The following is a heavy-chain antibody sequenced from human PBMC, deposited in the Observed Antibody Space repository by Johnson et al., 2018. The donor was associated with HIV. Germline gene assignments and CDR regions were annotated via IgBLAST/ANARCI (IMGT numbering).Heavy chain of an antibody. Sequence: QVQLVESGGGVVQPGGSLRLSCAASEFTFSSYGMHWVRQAPGKGLEWVAFIRYDGRNKYYRDSVKGRFTISRDNSKYTLYLHMNSLRAEDTAVYYCARPGIVILPAGVFDIWGPGTMVTVSS. D-gene: IGHD2-2*01. V-gene: IGHV3-30*02. CDR1: EFTFSSYG. CDR2: IRYDGRNK. CDR3: ARPGIVILPAGVFDI. J-gene: IGHJ3*02.